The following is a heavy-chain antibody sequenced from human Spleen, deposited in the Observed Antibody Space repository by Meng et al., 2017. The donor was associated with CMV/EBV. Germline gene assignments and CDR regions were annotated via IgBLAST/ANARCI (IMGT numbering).Heavy chain of an antibody. Sequence: ASVKVSCKASGYIFTSYGISWVRQAPGQGLEWMGWINTYNGNTNYVRKVQGRVTMTTDTSTRTAYMELRSLRSDDTAVYYCARDLFQEDDDFWSPGRYWSQGTLVTVSS. D-gene: IGHD3-3*01. CDR2: INTYNGNT. J-gene: IGHJ4*02. CDR1: GYIFTSYG. CDR3: ARDLFQEDDDFWSPGRY. V-gene: IGHV1-18*01.